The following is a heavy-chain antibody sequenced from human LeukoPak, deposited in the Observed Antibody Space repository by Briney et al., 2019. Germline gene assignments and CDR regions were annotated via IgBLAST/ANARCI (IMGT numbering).Heavy chain of an antibody. Sequence: GGSLRLSCAASGFTFSSNYMSWVRRAPGKGLEWVSGLIENGATTYYADSVKGRFTISRDNSRNTMYLQMNSLRVEDTAVYYCVKDYQVGNSPAFGDYWGQGTLVTISS. CDR3: VKDYQVGNSPAFGDY. CDR2: LIENGATT. V-gene: IGHV3-23*01. CDR1: GFTFSSNY. D-gene: IGHD1-26*01. J-gene: IGHJ4*02.